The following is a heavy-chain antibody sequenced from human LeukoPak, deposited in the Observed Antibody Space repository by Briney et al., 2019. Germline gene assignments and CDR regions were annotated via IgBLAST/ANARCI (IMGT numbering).Heavy chain of an antibody. D-gene: IGHD2-2*02. V-gene: IGHV4-28*01. CDR1: GGSVSSSHW. J-gene: IGHJ3*02. Sequence: PSEALSLTCAVSGGSVSSSHWRGWIRPPPGEGLEWIGYIYYSGNTDYSPSLKSRVTMSIDTSKNQFSLKVSSVIAADTAVYYCARHSPYTTNDMWGQGTMVTVSS. CDR2: IYYSGNT. CDR3: ARHSPYTTNDM.